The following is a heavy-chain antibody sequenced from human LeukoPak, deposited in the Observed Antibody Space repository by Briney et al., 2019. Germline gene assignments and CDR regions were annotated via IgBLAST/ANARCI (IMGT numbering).Heavy chain of an antibody. CDR3: AKKRVITTPDAIDWYFDL. Sequence: GGSLRLSCAASGFTFSSYAMSWVRQAPGKGLEWVSAISASSGSTYYADSMKGRFTISRDNSENTLFLQMNNLGAEDMAVYYCAKKRVITTPDAIDWYFDLWGRGTLVTVSS. CDR2: ISASSGST. J-gene: IGHJ2*01. D-gene: IGHD3-10*01. CDR1: GFTFSSYA. V-gene: IGHV3-23*01.